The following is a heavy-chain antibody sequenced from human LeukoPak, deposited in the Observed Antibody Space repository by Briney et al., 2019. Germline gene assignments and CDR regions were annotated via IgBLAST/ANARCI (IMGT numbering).Heavy chain of an antibody. CDR2: ISYDGSNK. CDR3: AKTGDSSEDY. D-gene: IGHD3-22*01. J-gene: IGHJ4*02. CDR1: GFTFSSYG. Sequence: GRSLRLSCAASGFTFSSYGMHWVRQAPGKGLEWVAVISYDGSNKYYADSVKGRFTISRDNSKNTLYLQMNSLRAEDTAVYYCAKTGDSSEDYWGQGTLVTVSS. V-gene: IGHV3-30*18.